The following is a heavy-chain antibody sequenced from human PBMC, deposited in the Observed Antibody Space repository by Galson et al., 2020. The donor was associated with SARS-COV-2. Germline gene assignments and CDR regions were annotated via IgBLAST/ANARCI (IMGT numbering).Heavy chain of an antibody. CDR2: FHSSGST. CDR1: GDSISDYY. Sequence: ETSETLSLTCTVSGDSISDYYWSWIRQPAGKGLEWIGRFHSSGSTNYNPSLKSRVNMSLDTSKNQFSLRLRSVTAADTAVYYCAKAKTAYSVNWYWFDPWGQGTLVTVSS. CDR3: AKAKTAYSVNWYWFDP. D-gene: IGHD6-13*01. V-gene: IGHV4-4*07. J-gene: IGHJ5*02.